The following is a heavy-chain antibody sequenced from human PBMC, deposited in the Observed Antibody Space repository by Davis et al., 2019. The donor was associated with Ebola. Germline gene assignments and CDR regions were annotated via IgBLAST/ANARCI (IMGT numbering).Heavy chain of an antibody. Sequence: ASVKVSCKASGYTFTSYGISWVRQAPGQGLEWMGWISAYNGNTNYAQKFQGRVTMTRDTSTSTVYMELSSLRSEDTAVYYCARDHPRLRRGDAFAIWGQGTMVTVSS. J-gene: IGHJ3*02. V-gene: IGHV1-18*01. CDR3: ARDHPRLRRGDAFAI. D-gene: IGHD4-17*01. CDR1: GYTFTSYG. CDR2: ISAYNGNT.